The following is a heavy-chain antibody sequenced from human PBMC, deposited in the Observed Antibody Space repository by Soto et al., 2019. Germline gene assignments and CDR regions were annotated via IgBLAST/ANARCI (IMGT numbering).Heavy chain of an antibody. V-gene: IGHV3-74*01. CDR1: GFTFSIYW. Sequence: PGGSLRLSCAASGFTFSIYWMHWVRQAPGKGLVWVSHINSDGSSTTYADSVKGRFTISRDNAKNTLYLQMNSLRAEDTAVYYCARDTLEPAACYLDYWGQGTLVTVSS. CDR2: INSDGSST. J-gene: IGHJ4*02. CDR3: ARDTLEPAACYLDY. D-gene: IGHD2-2*01.